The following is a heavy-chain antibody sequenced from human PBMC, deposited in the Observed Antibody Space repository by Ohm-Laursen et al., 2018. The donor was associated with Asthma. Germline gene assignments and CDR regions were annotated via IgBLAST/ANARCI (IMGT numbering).Heavy chain of an antibody. CDR1: GFTFSSYG. Sequence: SLRLSCTASGFTFSSYGMHWVRQAPGKGLEWVAVISYDGSNKYYADSVKGRFTISRDNSKNTLYLQMNSLRAEDTAVYYCARDVMEWYLPAFDFWGQGTLVTVSS. CDR3: ARDVMEWYLPAFDF. CDR2: ISYDGSNK. V-gene: IGHV3-30*03. J-gene: IGHJ4*02. D-gene: IGHD3-3*01.